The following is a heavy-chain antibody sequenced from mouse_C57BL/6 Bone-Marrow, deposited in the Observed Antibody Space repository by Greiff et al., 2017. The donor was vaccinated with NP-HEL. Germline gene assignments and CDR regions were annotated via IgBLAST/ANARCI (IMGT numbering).Heavy chain of an antibody. J-gene: IGHJ4*01. CDR1: GFTFSDYY. Sequence: VQLKESGGGLVQPGGSLKLSCAASGFTFSDYYMYWVRQTPEKRLEWVAYISNGGGSTYYPDTVKGRFTISRDNAKNTLYLQMSRLKSEDTAMYYCARQDGYWRYYYAMDYWGQGTSVTVSS. CDR2: ISNGGGST. CDR3: ARQDGYWRYYYAMDY. V-gene: IGHV5-12*01. D-gene: IGHD2-3*01.